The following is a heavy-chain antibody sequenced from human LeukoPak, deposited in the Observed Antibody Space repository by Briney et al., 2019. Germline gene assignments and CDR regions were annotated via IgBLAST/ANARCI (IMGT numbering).Heavy chain of an antibody. CDR3: AHRPGRAPFDP. J-gene: IGHJ5*02. CDR1: GFSLRTRGVG. V-gene: IGHV2-5*02. CDR2: IYWDDDK. Sequence: ESGPTLVKPTQTLTLTCTFSGFSLRTRGVGVGWIRQPPGKALAWLALIYWDDDKRYSPSLKSRLTITKDTSNNQVVLTMTNMDPVDTATYYCAHRPGRAPFDPWGQGTLVTVSS.